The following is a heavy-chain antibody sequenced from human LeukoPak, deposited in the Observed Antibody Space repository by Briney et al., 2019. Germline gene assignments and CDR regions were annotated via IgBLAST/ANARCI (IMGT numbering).Heavy chain of an antibody. CDR3: AKEGWGYSYGQPYYYGMDV. Sequence: GGSLRLSCAASGFTFSSYSMNWVRQAPGKGLEWVSYISSSSSTIYYADSVKGRFTISRDNSKNTLYLQMNSLRAEDTAVYYCAKEGWGYSYGQPYYYGMDVWGQGTTVTVSS. CDR2: ISSSSSTI. V-gene: IGHV3-48*01. CDR1: GFTFSSYS. D-gene: IGHD5-18*01. J-gene: IGHJ6*02.